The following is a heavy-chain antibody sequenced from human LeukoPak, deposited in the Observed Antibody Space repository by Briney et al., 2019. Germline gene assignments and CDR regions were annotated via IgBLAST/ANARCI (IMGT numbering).Heavy chain of an antibody. J-gene: IGHJ6*02. Sequence: SETLSLTCIVSGGSISSISSNNYHWGWIRQPPGKGLEWIGSIYYSGSTYYNPSLRSRVTISVDTSKNQFSLKLSSVTAADTALYYCAREMGVVTAHGIDVWGQGTTVTVSS. CDR2: IYYSGST. V-gene: IGHV4-39*02. CDR3: AREMGVVTAHGIDV. D-gene: IGHD4-23*01. CDR1: GGSISSISSNNYH.